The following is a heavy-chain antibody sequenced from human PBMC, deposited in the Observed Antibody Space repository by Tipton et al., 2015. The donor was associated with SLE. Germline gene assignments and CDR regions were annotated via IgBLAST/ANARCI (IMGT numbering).Heavy chain of an antibody. V-gene: IGHV4-4*07. D-gene: IGHD1-14*01. Sequence: SCTVSGGSISSYYWSWIRQPAGKGLEWIGRAYTTGSPYYNPSLESRVAISIDTSKNQSSLRLTSMTPADTALYYCARARRTTSSHFDYWGQGTLVTVSS. CDR1: GGSISSYY. CDR2: AYTTGSP. CDR3: ARARRTTSSHFDY. J-gene: IGHJ4*02.